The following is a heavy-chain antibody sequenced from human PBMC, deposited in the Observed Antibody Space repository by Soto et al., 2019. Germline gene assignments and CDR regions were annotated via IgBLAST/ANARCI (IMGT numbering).Heavy chain of an antibody. J-gene: IGHJ4*02. V-gene: IGHV3-23*01. Sequence: GGSLRLSCAASGFTFSSYAMSWVRQAPGKGLEWVSAISGSGGSTYYADSVKGRFTISRDNSKNTLYLQMNSLRAEDTAVYYCAKDLVIGVVVPAASVGYWGQGTLVTVSS. D-gene: IGHD2-2*01. CDR3: AKDLVIGVVVPAASVGY. CDR2: ISGSGGST. CDR1: GFTFSSYA.